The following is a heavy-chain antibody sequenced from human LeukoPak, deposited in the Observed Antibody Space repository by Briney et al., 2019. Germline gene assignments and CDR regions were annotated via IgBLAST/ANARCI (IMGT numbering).Heavy chain of an antibody. J-gene: IGHJ4*02. CDR3: ARDSRYGGMGY. CDR2: VNPNSGGT. V-gene: IGHV1-2*04. D-gene: IGHD1-26*01. Sequence: RASVKVSCKASGDMFTNYGVSWVRQAPGQGLEWMGWVNPNSGGTNYALKFQGWVTMTRDTSISTAYMELSRLRSDDTAVYYCARDSRYGGMGYWGQGTLVTVSS. CDR1: GDMFTNYG.